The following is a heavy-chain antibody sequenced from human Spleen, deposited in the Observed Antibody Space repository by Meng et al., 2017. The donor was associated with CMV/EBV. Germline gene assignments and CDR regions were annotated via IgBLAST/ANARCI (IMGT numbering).Heavy chain of an antibody. V-gene: IGHV1-2*02. CDR1: GYTFTGYY. D-gene: IGHD3-9*01. Sequence: ASVKVSCKASGYTFTGYYMHWVRQAPGQVLEWMGWINPNSGGTNYAQKFQGSVTMTRDTSISTAYMELSRLRSDDTAVYYCAGTDYDILTGYYEGFDPWGQGTLVTVSS. CDR2: INPNSGGT. J-gene: IGHJ5*02. CDR3: AGTDYDILTGYYEGFDP.